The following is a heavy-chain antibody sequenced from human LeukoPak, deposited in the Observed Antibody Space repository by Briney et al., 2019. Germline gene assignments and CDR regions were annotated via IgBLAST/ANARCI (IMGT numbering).Heavy chain of an antibody. CDR2: TYYRSKWYN. J-gene: IGHJ3*02. Sequence: SQTLSLTCAISGDSVSSNSAAWNWIRQSPSRGLEWLGRTYYRSKWYNGYAVFVKSRININPDTSKNHFSLQLSSVTPEDTAVYYCVRGGQGDGHSADEGFDIWGQGTMVTVS. V-gene: IGHV6-1*01. D-gene: IGHD5-18*01. CDR3: VRGGQGDGHSADEGFDI. CDR1: GDSVSSNSAA.